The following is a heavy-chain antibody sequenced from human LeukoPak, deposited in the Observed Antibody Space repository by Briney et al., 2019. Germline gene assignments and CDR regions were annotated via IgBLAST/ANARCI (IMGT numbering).Heavy chain of an antibody. CDR3: ARDQSFGSGSYQDY. CDR2: ISGYNGNT. J-gene: IGHJ4*02. V-gene: IGHV1-18*01. D-gene: IGHD3-10*01. Sequence: ASVKVSCKASSYTFTNYGISWVRQAPGQGLEWMGWISGYNGNTNYAQKVQDRVTLTTDTSTSTAYMELRSLRSDDTAAYYCARDQSFGSGSYQDYWGQGTLVTVSS. CDR1: SYTFTNYG.